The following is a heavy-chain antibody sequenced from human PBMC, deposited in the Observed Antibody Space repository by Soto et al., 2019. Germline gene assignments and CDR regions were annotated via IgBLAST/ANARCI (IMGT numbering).Heavy chain of an antibody. Sequence: EVQLVESEGGLVQRGGSLRLSCAASGFTFNYYWMHWVRQAPGQGLVWVSHIQNDGSRTTYADSVKGRFTISRDNAKNTLYLQMNSLRDEDKAVYYCVRGDRGGFDLWGQGTAVTVSS. CDR1: GFTFNYYW. CDR3: VRGDRGGFDL. J-gene: IGHJ3*01. V-gene: IGHV3-74*01. CDR2: IQNDGSRT. D-gene: IGHD2-21*02.